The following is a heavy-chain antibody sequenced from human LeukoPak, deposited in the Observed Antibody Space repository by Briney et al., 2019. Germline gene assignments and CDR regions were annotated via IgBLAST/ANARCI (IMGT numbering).Heavy chain of an antibody. CDR2: IRYDGSNK. D-gene: IGHD3-22*01. CDR1: GFTFSSYG. V-gene: IGHV3-30*02. CDR3: ARSSITMIVVVIHTDAFDI. J-gene: IGHJ3*02. Sequence: GGSLRLSCVASGFTFSSYGMHWVRQAPGKGLEWVAFIRYDGSNKYYADSVKGRFTISRDNSKNSLYLQMNSLRAEDTALYYCARSSITMIVVVIHTDAFDIWGQGTMVTVSS.